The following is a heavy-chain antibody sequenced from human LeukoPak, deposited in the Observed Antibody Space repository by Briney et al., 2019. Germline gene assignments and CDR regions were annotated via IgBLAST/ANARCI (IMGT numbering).Heavy chain of an antibody. CDR2: ISHSGST. D-gene: IGHD2-2*01. CDR1: GGSFSGYY. CDR3: ARGGYCSSTSCSRFDY. Sequence: SETLSLTCAVYGGSFSGYYWSWIRQPPGKGLEWIGEISHSGSTNYNPSLKSRVTISVDTSKNQFSLKLSSVTAADTAVYYCARGGYCSSTSCSRFDYWGQGTLVTVSS. V-gene: IGHV4-34*01. J-gene: IGHJ4*02.